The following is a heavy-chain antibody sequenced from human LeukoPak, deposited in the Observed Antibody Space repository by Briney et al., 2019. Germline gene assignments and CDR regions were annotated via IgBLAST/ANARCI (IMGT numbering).Heavy chain of an antibody. CDR2: INPSGGST. CDR1: GYTFISYF. V-gene: IGHV1-46*01. CDR3: ARAGFACSGGSCLALMDV. J-gene: IGHJ6*02. D-gene: IGHD2-15*01. Sequence: GASVKVSCKASGYTFISYFMNWVRQAPGQGLQWMGIINPSGGSTTYAQKFQGRVTLTSDTSTHTFNMELSSLISDDTAVYYCARAGFACSGGSCLALMDVWAQGTTVTVSS.